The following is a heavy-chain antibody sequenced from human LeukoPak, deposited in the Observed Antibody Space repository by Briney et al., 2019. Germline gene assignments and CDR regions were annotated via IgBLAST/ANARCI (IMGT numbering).Heavy chain of an antibody. Sequence: PGRSLRLSCAASGFTFSSYAMHWVRQAPGKGLEWVAVISYDGSNKYYADSVKGRFTISRDNSKNTLYLQMNSPRAEDTAVYYCAREVAMVRGSYHTDAFDIWGQGTMVTVSS. CDR2: ISYDGSNK. J-gene: IGHJ3*02. CDR3: AREVAMVRGSYHTDAFDI. D-gene: IGHD3-10*01. CDR1: GFTFSSYA. V-gene: IGHV3-30-3*01.